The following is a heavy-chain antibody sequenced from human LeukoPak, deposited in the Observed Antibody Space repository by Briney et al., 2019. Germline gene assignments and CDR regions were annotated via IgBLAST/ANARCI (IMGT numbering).Heavy chain of an antibody. J-gene: IGHJ6*03. CDR2: VYYGGTT. Sequence: SETLSLTCTVSGGSINSRSYYWGWLRHPPGKGLEWLGCVYYGGTTYYNPSRKSRVTISEDKSKNQFSLKLSSVAAAHTAVYYCARRAPTVTTGYYYYYMDVWGKGATVTVSS. D-gene: IGHD4-17*01. CDR1: GGSINSRSYY. V-gene: IGHV4-39*01. CDR3: ARRAPTVTTGYYYYYMDV.